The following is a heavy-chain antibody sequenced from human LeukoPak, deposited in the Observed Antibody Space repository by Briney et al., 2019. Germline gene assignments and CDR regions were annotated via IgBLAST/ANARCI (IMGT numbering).Heavy chain of an antibody. CDR3: ARDFAEMATIRDRGDAFDI. V-gene: IGHV1-46*02. Sequence: ASVKVSCKASGYTFNSYYMHWVRQAPGQGLEWMGIINPSGGSTSYAQKFQGRVTMTRDMSTGTVYMELSSLRSEDTAVYYCARDFAEMATIRDRGDAFDIWGQGTMVTVSS. J-gene: IGHJ3*02. CDR1: GYTFNSYY. D-gene: IGHD5-24*01. CDR2: INPSGGST.